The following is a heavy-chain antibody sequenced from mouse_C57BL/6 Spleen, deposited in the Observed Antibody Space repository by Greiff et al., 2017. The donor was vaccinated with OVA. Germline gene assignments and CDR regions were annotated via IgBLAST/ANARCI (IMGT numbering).Heavy chain of an antibody. CDR3: ARHEDGLGRGGYAMDY. CDR1: GYTFTEYT. V-gene: IGHV1-62-2*01. D-gene: IGHD4-1*01. J-gene: IGHJ4*01. Sequence: QVQLQQSGAELVKPGASVKLSCTASGYTFTEYTIHWVKQRSGQGLEWIGWFYPGSGSIKYNEKFKDKATLTADKSSSTVYMELSRLTSEDSAVYFCARHEDGLGRGGYAMDYWGQGTSVTVSS. CDR2: FYPGSGSI.